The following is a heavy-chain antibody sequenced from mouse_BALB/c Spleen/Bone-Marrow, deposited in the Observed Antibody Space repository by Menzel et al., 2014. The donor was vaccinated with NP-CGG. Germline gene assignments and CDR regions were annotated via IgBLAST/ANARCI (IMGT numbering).Heavy chain of an antibody. D-gene: IGHD2-1*01. CDR2: INPSNGGT. Sequence: QVQLQQSGAELVKPGASAKLSCKASGYTFTSYYMYWVKQGPGQGLEWIGEINPSNGGTNFNEKFKSKATLTVDKSSSTAYMQLSSLTSEDSAVYYCTRWYYGNYFDYWGQGTTLTVSS. CDR1: GYTFTSYY. CDR3: TRWYYGNYFDY. J-gene: IGHJ2*01. V-gene: IGHV1S81*02.